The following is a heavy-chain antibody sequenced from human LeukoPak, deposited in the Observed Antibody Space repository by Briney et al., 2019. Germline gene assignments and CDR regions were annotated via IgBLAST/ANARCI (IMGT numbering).Heavy chain of an antibody. V-gene: IGHV3-23*01. D-gene: IGHD3-10*01. Sequence: QAGGSLRLSCAASGFIFRTYAMSWVRQAPGKGLEWVSGIPAGGDTTYYADSVKGRFTISRDNSENTLYLQMSTLRAEDTAVYYCAVMVRGVMGLHNLGPFDYWGQGTLVTVSS. J-gene: IGHJ4*02. CDR1: GFIFRTYA. CDR3: AVMVRGVMGLHNLGPFDY. CDR2: IPAGGDTT.